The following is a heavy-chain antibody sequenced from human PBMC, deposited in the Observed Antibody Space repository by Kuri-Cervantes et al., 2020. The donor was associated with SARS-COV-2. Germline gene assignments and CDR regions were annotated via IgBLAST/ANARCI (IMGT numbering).Heavy chain of an antibody. CDR3: ARGIAVAGAKYFDY. CDR2: LYTSGST. V-gene: IGHV4-61*02. D-gene: IGHD6-19*01. J-gene: IGHJ4*02. CDR1: GDSISSGGHY. Sequence: GDSISSGGHYWSWIRQLPGKGLEWIGRLYTSGSTNYNPSLKSRVTISADTSKNQFSLNLSSVTAADTAVYYCARGIAVAGAKYFDYWGQGTLVTVSS.